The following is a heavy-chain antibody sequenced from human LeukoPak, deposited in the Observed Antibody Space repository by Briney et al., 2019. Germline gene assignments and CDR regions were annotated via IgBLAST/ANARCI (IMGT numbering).Heavy chain of an antibody. CDR2: INWNGGST. CDR1: GFTFDDYG. V-gene: IGHV3-20*04. D-gene: IGHD1-26*01. Sequence: PGGSLRLSCAASGFTFDDYGLSWVRQAPGKGLEWVSTINWNGGSTGYADSVKGRFTISRDNAKNSLYLQMNSLRAEDTAVYYCAREDNIVGDPHFDYWGQGTLVTVSS. J-gene: IGHJ4*02. CDR3: AREDNIVGDPHFDY.